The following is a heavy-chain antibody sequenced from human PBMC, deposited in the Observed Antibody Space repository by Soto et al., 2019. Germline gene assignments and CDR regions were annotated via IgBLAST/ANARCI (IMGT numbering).Heavy chain of an antibody. V-gene: IGHV3-23*01. CDR3: AKATATGGGAFDI. D-gene: IGHD2-8*02. J-gene: IGHJ3*02. CDR2: ISGSGGST. CDR1: GFTFSSYA. Sequence: GGSLRLSCAASGFTFSSYAMSWVRQAPGKGLEWVPAISGSGGSTYYADSVKGRFTISRDNSKNTLYLQMNSLTAGDTALYYCAKATATGGGAFDICGQGTMVTVSS.